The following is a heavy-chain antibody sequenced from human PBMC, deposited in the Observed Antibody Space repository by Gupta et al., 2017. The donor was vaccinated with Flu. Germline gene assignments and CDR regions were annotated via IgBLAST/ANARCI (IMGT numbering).Heavy chain of an antibody. D-gene: IGHD5-12*01. CDR1: GFTFNNFW. V-gene: IGHV3-7*01. Sequence: EVQLVESGGGLVQPGGSLRLSCAASGFTFNNFWMSWVRQAPGKGLEWVANIKQDGSEKYYVDSVKGRITISRDNPKNPLYLQVNSLRAEDTAVYYCASERRLIYSGYHLRYFDYWGQGTLVTVSS. CDR2: IKQDGSEK. J-gene: IGHJ4*02. CDR3: ASERRLIYSGYHLRYFDY.